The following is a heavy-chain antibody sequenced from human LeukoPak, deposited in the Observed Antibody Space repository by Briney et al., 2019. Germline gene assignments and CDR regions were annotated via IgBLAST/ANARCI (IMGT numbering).Heavy chain of an antibody. CDR2: VWYDGNNK. CDR3: AKDPYGTRYFDY. V-gene: IGHV3-33*06. CDR1: GFTFRSYG. Sequence: GGSLRLSCAASGFTFRSYGMHWVRQAPGKGLEWVAIVWYDGNNKYYADSVKGRFTVSRDNSKDTVSLQLNSLRAEDTAVYYCAKDPYGTRYFDYWGQGTLVTVSS. D-gene: IGHD2-2*01. J-gene: IGHJ4*02.